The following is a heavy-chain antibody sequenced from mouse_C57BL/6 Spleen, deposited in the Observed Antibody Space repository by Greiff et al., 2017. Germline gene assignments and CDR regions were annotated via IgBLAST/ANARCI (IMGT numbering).Heavy chain of an antibody. CDR3: ARWGDITTVVATDYFDY. J-gene: IGHJ2*01. V-gene: IGHV1-59*01. D-gene: IGHD1-1*01. CDR1: GYTFTSYW. CDR2: IDPSDSYT. Sequence: VQLQQPGAELVRPGTSVKLSCKASGYTFTSYWMHWVKQRPGQGLEWIGVIDPSDSYTNYNQKFKGKATLTVDTSSSTAYMQLSSLTSEDSAVYYCARWGDITTVVATDYFDYWGQGTTLTVSS.